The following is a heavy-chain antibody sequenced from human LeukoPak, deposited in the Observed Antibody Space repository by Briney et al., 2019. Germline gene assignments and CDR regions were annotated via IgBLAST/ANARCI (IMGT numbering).Heavy chain of an antibody. J-gene: IGHJ4*02. CDR3: ARLKVVRGEYYFDY. D-gene: IGHD3-10*01. Sequence: GGSLRLSCAASGFTFSSYSMNWVRQAPGKGLEWVSYISSSSSTIYYADSVKGRFTISRDNAKNSLYLQMNSLRAEDTAVYYCARLKVVRGEYYFDYWGQGTLVTVSS. CDR2: ISSSSSTI. CDR1: GFTFSSYS. V-gene: IGHV3-48*04.